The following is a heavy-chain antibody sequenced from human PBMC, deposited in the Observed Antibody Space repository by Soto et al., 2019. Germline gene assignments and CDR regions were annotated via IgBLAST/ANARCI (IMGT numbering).Heavy chain of an antibody. CDR2: IVVGSGNT. J-gene: IGHJ6*02. CDR1: GFTFTSSA. CDR3: AAGGYGDFWSGYQQGNYYGMDV. D-gene: IGHD3-3*01. Sequence: GASVKVSCKASGFTFTSSAVQWVRQARGQRLEWIGWIVVGSGNTNYAQKFQERVTITRDMSTSTAYMELSSLRSEDTAVYYCAAGGYGDFWSGYQQGNYYGMDVWG. V-gene: IGHV1-58*01.